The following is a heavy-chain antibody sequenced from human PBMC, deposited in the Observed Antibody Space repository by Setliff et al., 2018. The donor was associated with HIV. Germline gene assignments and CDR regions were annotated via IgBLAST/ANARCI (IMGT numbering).Heavy chain of an antibody. CDR3: AKSFGGNSGWGYYDY. CDR2: ISGSGSNT. D-gene: IGHD2-21*02. CDR1: GFTFDSYA. Sequence: PGGSLRLSCAASGFTFDSYAINWVRQAPGKGLEWVSGISGSGSNTYYADSVKGRFTISRDNSKNTLYLQMNSLRDEDTAIYYCAKSFGGNSGWGYYDYRGQGTLVTVSS. J-gene: IGHJ4*02. V-gene: IGHV3-23*01.